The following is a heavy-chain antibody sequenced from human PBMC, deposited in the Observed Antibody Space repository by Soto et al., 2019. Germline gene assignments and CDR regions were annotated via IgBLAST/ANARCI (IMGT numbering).Heavy chain of an antibody. CDR1: GFSSYW. V-gene: IGHV3-74*01. D-gene: IGHD6-19*01. CDR3: AVAVAGPTAIGY. J-gene: IGHJ4*02. CDR2: INSDGSST. Sequence: EVQLVESGGGLVQPGGSLRLSCAASGFSSYWMHWVRQAPGKGLVWVSRINSDGSSTSYADSVKGRFTISRDNAKNTLYLQMNSLRAEDTAVYYCAVAVAGPTAIGYWGQGTLVTFSS.